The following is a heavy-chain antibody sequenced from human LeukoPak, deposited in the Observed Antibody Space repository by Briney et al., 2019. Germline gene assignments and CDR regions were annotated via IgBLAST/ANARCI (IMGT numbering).Heavy chain of an antibody. CDR3: VRHELRNLDGDY. Sequence: GGSLRLSCAASRFTFSSCWMHWVRQAPGKGLVWVSRINSDGSSTSYADSVKGRFTISRDNAKNTLYLQMNSLRAEDTAVYYCVRHELRNLDGDYWGQGTLVTVSS. CDR1: RFTFSSCW. V-gene: IGHV3-74*01. CDR2: INSDGSST. J-gene: IGHJ4*02. D-gene: IGHD1-7*01.